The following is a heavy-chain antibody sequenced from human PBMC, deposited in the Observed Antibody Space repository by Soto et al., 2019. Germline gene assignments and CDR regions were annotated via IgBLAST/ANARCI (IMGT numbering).Heavy chain of an antibody. D-gene: IGHD4-4*01. Sequence: GGSLRLSCAASGFTVSSNYMSWVRQAPGKGLEWVSVIYSGGSTYYADSVKGRFTISRENAKNSLYLQMNSLRAGDTAVYYCARGRRFGYSIKYYYGMDVWGQGTTVTVSS. J-gene: IGHJ6*02. CDR2: IYSGGST. CDR1: GFTVSSNY. CDR3: ARGRRFGYSIKYYYGMDV. V-gene: IGHV3-53*01.